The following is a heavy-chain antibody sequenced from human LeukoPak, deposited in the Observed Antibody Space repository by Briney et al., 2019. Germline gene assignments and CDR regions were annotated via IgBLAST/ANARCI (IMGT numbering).Heavy chain of an antibody. D-gene: IGHD3-10*01. CDR1: GFTFSSYA. Sequence: PGGSLRLSCAASGFTFSSYAMHWVRQAPGKGLEWVAVISYDGSNKYYADSVKGRFTISRDKSKNTLYLQMNSLRAEDTALYYCATGNGWGYYFDNWGQGTLVTVSS. J-gene: IGHJ4*02. CDR2: ISYDGSNK. CDR3: ATGNGWGYYFDN. V-gene: IGHV3-30*14.